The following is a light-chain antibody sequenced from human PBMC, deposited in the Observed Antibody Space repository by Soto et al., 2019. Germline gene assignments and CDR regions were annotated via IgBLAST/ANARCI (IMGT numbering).Light chain of an antibody. CDR2: DVN. J-gene: IGLJ1*01. V-gene: IGLV2-18*02. CDR3: NSFTTSSTYV. Sequence: QSVLTQPPSVSGSPGQSVTISCTGTNSDVGSYNRVSWYHQPPSTAPKLMIYDVNSRPSGVSDRLSGSKSGNTASLTISGLQAEDEGDYYCNSFTTSSTYVFGTGTKVTVL. CDR1: NSDVGSYNR.